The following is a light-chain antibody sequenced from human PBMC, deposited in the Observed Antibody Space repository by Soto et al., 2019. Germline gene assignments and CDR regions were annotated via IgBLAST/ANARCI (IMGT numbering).Light chain of an antibody. CDR3: QAFDTRLTGSRV. Sequence: QSVLTQPPSVSGAPGQRVTISCTGNTSNIGAGYDFRWYQHVEGTAPKLLLFGNSHRPSWVSDRFSGAKSAASGSLAITGLQTEDEAVYYCQAFDTRLTGSRVFGGGTKLTVL. CDR1: TSNIGAGYD. CDR2: GNS. V-gene: IGLV1-40*01. J-gene: IGLJ3*02.